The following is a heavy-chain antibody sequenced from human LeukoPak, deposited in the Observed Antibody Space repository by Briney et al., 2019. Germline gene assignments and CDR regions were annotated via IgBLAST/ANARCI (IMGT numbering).Heavy chain of an antibody. Sequence: GSLRLSCAASGFTFSSYAMSWVRQAPGKGLEWVSAISGSGGSTYYADSVKGRFTISRDNSKNTLYLQMNSLRAEDTAIYYCASAASSSWYYFDYWGQGTLVTVSS. V-gene: IGHV3-23*01. CDR2: ISGSGGST. CDR3: ASAASSSWYYFDY. CDR1: GFTFSSYA. D-gene: IGHD6-13*01. J-gene: IGHJ4*02.